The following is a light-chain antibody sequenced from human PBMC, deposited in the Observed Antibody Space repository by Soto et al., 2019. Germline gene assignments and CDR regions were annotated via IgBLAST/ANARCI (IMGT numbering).Light chain of an antibody. Sequence: SVSPGERATLSCRASQSVPNKYLAWYRQKPGQAPRFVIYGASTRASGIPDRFSGGGSGTDFTLTISRLEPEDFAVYYCQQFGSYPLTFGGGTKVDI. J-gene: IGKJ4*01. V-gene: IGKV3-20*01. CDR1: QSVPNKY. CDR2: GAS. CDR3: QQFGSYPLT.